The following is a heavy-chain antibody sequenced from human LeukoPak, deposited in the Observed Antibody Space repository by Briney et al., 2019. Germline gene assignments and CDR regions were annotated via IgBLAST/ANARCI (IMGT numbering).Heavy chain of an antibody. CDR1: GFTFSSYA. D-gene: IGHD3-10*01. Sequence: GGSLRLSCAASGFTFSSYAMHWVRQAPGKGLEWVAVISHDGSNKYYADSVKGRFTISRDNSKNTLYLQMNSLRAEDTAVYYCAKDPVLLWFGELEYWGQGTLVTVSS. CDR2: ISHDGSNK. J-gene: IGHJ4*02. CDR3: AKDPVLLWFGELEY. V-gene: IGHV3-30*04.